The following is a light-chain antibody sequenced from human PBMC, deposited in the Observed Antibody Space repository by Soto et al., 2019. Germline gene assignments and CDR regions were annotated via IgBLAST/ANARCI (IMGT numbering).Light chain of an antibody. CDR1: SSDVGGYNY. Sequence: QSALTQPPSASGSPGQSVIISCTGTSSDVGGYNYVSWYQQHPGKAPKVIIYEVSKRTAGVPDRFSGTKSGNTASLTVSGLQAEDEADYYCSSYAGTTLYVFGTGTNLTFL. CDR2: EVS. J-gene: IGLJ1*01. V-gene: IGLV2-8*01. CDR3: SSYAGTTLYV.